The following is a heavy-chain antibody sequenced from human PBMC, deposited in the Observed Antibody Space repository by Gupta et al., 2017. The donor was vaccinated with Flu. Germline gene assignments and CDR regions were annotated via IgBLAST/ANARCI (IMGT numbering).Heavy chain of an antibody. J-gene: IGHJ4*02. D-gene: IGHD1-26*01. CDR3: XRDRLEGATQFDY. CDR2: IFYSGST. Sequence: QVRLQASGPGLVKPSETLSLTCTVSGGSVSSGSYYWSWIRQPPGKGLEWIGYIFYSGSTNYNPSLKTRVTISLDTSKNQFSLKLSSVTAXDXAVYYCXRDRLEGATQFDYWGQGTLVTVSS. V-gene: IGHV4-61*01. CDR1: GGSVSSGSYY.